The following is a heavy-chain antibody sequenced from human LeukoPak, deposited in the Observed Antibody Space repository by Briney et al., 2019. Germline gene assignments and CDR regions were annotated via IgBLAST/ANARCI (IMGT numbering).Heavy chain of an antibody. CDR1: GGPISLWH. CDR2: IIPSGIT. J-gene: IGHJ4*02. V-gene: IGHV4-4*07. Sequence: SETLSLTCSVPGGPISLWHWNWIRHTAGKGLEWIGRIIPSGITYFNPSLKSRVTISIDTSENQFSLKLSSVTAADTAVYYCTIMHWSQLELRAWGQGTLVTVSS. D-gene: IGHD1-7*01. CDR3: TIMHWSQLELRA.